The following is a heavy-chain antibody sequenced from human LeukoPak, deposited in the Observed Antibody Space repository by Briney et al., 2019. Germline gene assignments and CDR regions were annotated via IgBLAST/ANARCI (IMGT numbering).Heavy chain of an antibody. V-gene: IGHV4-30-2*01. Sequence: PSETLSLTCAVSGGSISSGGYSWSWIRQPPGKGLEWIGYIYHSGSTNYNPSLKSRVTISVDTSKNQFSLKLSSVTAADTAVYYCATAWGYYDSSGHFDYWGQGTLVTVSS. CDR3: ATAWGYYDSSGHFDY. CDR2: IYHSGST. CDR1: GGSISSGGYS. J-gene: IGHJ4*02. D-gene: IGHD3-22*01.